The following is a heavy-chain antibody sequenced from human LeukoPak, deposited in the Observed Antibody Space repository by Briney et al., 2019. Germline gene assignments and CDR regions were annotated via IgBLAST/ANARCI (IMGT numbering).Heavy chain of an antibody. D-gene: IGHD3-3*01. V-gene: IGHV3-30*02. CDR3: AKLPAEEYYDFWSGYQGWFDP. Sequence: YYADSVKGRFTISRDNSKNTLYLQMNSLRAEDTAVYYCAKLPAEEYYDFWSGYQGWFDPWGQGTLVTVSS. J-gene: IGHJ5*02.